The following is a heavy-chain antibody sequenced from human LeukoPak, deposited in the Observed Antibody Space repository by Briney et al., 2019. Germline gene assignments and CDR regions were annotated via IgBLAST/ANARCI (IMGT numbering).Heavy chain of an antibody. J-gene: IGHJ5*02. V-gene: IGHV1-18*01. CDR3: ARDPRFRIQLWSRSTGWFDP. D-gene: IGHD5-18*01. CDR1: GYTFTSYG. Sequence: ASVKVSCKASGYTFTSYGISWVRQAPGQGLEWMGWISAYNGNTNYAQKLQGRVTMTTDTSTSTAYMELRSLRSDDTAVYYCARDPRFRIQLWSRSTGWFDPWGQGTLVTVSS. CDR2: ISAYNGNT.